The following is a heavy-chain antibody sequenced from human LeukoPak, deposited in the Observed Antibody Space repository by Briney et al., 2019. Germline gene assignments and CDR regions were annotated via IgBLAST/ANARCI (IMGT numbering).Heavy chain of an antibody. D-gene: IGHD2-21*02. Sequence: SETLSLTCAVYGESFSGYYWSWIRQPPGKGLEWIGYIYYSGSTNYNPSLKSRVTISVDTSKNQFSLKLSSVTAADTAVYYCARRRSWVTGTDYWGQGTLVTVSS. CDR2: IYYSGST. CDR3: ARRRSWVTGTDY. CDR1: GESFSGYY. J-gene: IGHJ4*02. V-gene: IGHV4-59*01.